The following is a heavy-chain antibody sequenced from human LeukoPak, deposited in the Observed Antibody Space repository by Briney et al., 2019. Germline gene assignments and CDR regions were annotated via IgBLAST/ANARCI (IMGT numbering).Heavy chain of an antibody. Sequence: GASVKVSCKASGYTFTSYGISWVRQAPGQGLEWMGWISAYNGNTNYAQKLQGRVTMTTDTSTSTAYMELRSLRSDDQAVYYCARDLWAGYCSSTRCYEDDYWGQGTLVTVSS. CDR2: ISAYNGNT. CDR1: GYTFTSYG. J-gene: IGHJ4*02. V-gene: IGHV1-18*04. D-gene: IGHD2-2*03. CDR3: ARDLWAGYCSSTRCYEDDY.